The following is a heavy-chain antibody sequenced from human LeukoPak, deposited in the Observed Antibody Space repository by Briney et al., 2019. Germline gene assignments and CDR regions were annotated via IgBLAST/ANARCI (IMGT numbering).Heavy chain of an antibody. Sequence: PGGSLRLSCTASGFTFGDYAMSWVRQAPGKGLEWVGFIRSKAYGGTTEYAASVKGRFTISRDDSKSIAYLQMNSLKTEDTAVYYCTRSNDYSNSIFDYWGQGTLVAVSS. J-gene: IGHJ4*02. CDR1: GFTFGDYA. D-gene: IGHD4-11*01. CDR3: TRSNDYSNSIFDY. V-gene: IGHV3-49*04. CDR2: IRSKAYGGTT.